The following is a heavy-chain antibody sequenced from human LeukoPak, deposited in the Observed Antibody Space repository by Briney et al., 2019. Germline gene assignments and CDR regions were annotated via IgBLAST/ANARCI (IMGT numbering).Heavy chain of an antibody. Sequence: PSETLSLTCTVSGYSISSDYYWGWIRQPPGKGLEWIGSVHHSGRTYYNPSLKSRVTISVDTSKNQFSLKLNSVTAADTAVYYCARDHLANLASRLFDPWGQGSLVTVSS. V-gene: IGHV4-38-2*02. CDR3: ARDHLANLASRLFDP. D-gene: IGHD3-3*01. J-gene: IGHJ5*02. CDR2: VHHSGRT. CDR1: GYSISSDYY.